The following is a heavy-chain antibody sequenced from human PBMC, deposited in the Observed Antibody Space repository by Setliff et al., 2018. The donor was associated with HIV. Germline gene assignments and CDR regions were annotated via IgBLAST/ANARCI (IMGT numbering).Heavy chain of an antibody. V-gene: IGHV1-3*01. CDR3: ARDKTSRYYYTGSAYSDYFDF. D-gene: IGHD3-10*01. CDR1: GYSLPKYA. J-gene: IGHJ4*02. Sequence: GASVKVSYKASGYSLPKYALHWVRQAPGQRLEWMGWINANKGNTKYSQKFQGRVTITWDTSASAAYMELSSLRSEDTAVYYCARDKTSRYYYTGSAYSDYFDFWGQGTLVTVS. CDR2: INANKGNT.